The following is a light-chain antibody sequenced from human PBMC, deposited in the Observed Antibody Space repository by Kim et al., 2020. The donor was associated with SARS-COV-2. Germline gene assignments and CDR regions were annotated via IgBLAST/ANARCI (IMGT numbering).Light chain of an antibody. CDR2: GGS. J-gene: IGKJ2*03. CDR3: QQYSNWPPYS. V-gene: IGKV3D-15*01. CDR1: ESVRKN. Sequence: VSPGERATFSCRASESVRKNVAWYQQKPGQAPRLLIYGGSTRATGIPAKFSGSGWGTEFTLTISSLQSDDSAVYYCQQYSNWPPYSFGQGTKLEI.